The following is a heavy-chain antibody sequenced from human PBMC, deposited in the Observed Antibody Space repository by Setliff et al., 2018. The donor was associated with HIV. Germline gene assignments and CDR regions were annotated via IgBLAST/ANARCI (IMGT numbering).Heavy chain of an antibody. Sequence: SETLSLTCTVSGGSISSGAYYWSWIRQHPGKGLEWIGYIYYSGSTYYNPSLKSRVTISVETSKNQVSLKLSSVTAADTAVYYCASSHTGYSSSSGAFDIWGQGTMVTVSS. CDR2: IYYSGST. J-gene: IGHJ3*02. V-gene: IGHV4-31*03. CDR3: ASSHTGYSSSSGAFDI. CDR1: GGSISSGAYY. D-gene: IGHD6-6*01.